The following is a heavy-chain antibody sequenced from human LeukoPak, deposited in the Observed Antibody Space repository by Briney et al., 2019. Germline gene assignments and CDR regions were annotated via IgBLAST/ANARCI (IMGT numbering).Heavy chain of an antibody. CDR3: ARSYYDFWSGYYDAFDI. J-gene: IGHJ3*02. Sequence: SETLSLTCTVSGGSISSSSYYWGWIRQPPGKGLEWIGSIYYSGSTYYNPSLKSRVTISVDTSNNQFSLKLSSVTAADTAVYYCARSYYDFWSGYYDAFDIWGQGTMVTVSS. CDR1: GGSISSSSYY. V-gene: IGHV4-39*01. CDR2: IYYSGST. D-gene: IGHD3-3*01.